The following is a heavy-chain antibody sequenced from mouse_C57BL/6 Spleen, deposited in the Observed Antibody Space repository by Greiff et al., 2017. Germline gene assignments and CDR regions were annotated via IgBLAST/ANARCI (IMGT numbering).Heavy chain of an antibody. Sequence: QVQLQQPGAELVKPGASVKMSCKASGYTFTSYWITWVKQRPGQGLEWIGDIYPGSGSTNYNEKFKSKATLTVDTSSSTAYMQLSSLTSEDSTVYYCARPLITTVAPWFAYWGQGTLVTVSA. V-gene: IGHV1-55*01. CDR3: ARPLITTVAPWFAY. CDR2: IYPGSGST. J-gene: IGHJ3*01. CDR1: GYTFTSYW. D-gene: IGHD1-1*01.